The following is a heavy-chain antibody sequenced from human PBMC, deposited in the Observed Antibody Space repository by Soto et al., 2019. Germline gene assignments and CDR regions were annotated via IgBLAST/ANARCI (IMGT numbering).Heavy chain of an antibody. V-gene: IGHV4-4*02. CDR3: VSGRAGYKSRYDY. Sequence: QVQLQESGPGLVKPSGTLSLTCAVSGDSISSSIWWSWVRQPPGKGLQWIGEVFHSGSTNSNPSLKSRVTLSVDKSKTQSSLQLNSVTAADTAIYYCVSGRAGYKSRYDYWGPGTLVTVSS. CDR2: VFHSGST. D-gene: IGHD5-12*01. J-gene: IGHJ4*02. CDR1: GDSISSSIW.